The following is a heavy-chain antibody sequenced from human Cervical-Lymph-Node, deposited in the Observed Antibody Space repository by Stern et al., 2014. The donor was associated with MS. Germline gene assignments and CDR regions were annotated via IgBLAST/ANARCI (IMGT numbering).Heavy chain of an antibody. V-gene: IGHV1-46*01. CDR1: GYTFTSYY. D-gene: IGHD3-3*01. J-gene: IGHJ4*02. Sequence: QVQLMQSGAEVKKPGASVKVSCKASGYTFTSYYMDWVRQAPGQGLEWMGTIDHSGGSTTYAQKFQGRVSMTSDTSTSTVYMELSSLRSEDTAVYYCARTFGFGLDYWGQGTLVTVSS. CDR2: IDHSGGST. CDR3: ARTFGFGLDY.